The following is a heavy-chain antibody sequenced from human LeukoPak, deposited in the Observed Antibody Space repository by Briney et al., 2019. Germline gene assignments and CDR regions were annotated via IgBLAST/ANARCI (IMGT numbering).Heavy chain of an antibody. Sequence: SETLSLTCTVSGGSISSGSYYWSWIRQPAGTGLEWIGRIYTSGSTNYNPSLKSRVTISVDTSKDQFSLKLSSVTAADTAVYYCARSRRGGWFDPWGQGTLVTVSS. CDR1: GGSISSGSYY. D-gene: IGHD3-16*01. CDR3: ARSRRGGWFDP. V-gene: IGHV4-61*02. J-gene: IGHJ5*02. CDR2: IYTSGST.